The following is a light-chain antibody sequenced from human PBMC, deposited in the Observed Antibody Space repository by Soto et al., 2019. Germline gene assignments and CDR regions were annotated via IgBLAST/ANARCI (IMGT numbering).Light chain of an antibody. CDR1: QSISSW. V-gene: IGKV1-5*03. CDR2: KAS. J-gene: IGKJ4*02. Sequence: DIQMTQSPSTLSASVGDRVTNTCRASQSISSWLAWYQQKPGKAPDLIIYKASTLESGVPSRFSGSGFGTEFTLIISSLQPDDFATYYCQQYDSYPLTFGGGTKVDIK. CDR3: QQYDSYPLT.